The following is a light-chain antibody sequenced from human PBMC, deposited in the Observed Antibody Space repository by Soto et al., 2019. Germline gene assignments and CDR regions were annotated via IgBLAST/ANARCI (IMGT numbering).Light chain of an antibody. CDR1: QSVSSSY. CDR3: QQYNKWPLIT. V-gene: IGKV3D-15*01. Sequence: EIVLTQSPGTLSLSPGERATLSCRASQSVSSSYLAWDQQKPGQAPRLPIYGASTSATGTPARFSGSGSGTEFTLTISSLQSEDSALYYCQQYNKWPLITFGQGTRLEI. J-gene: IGKJ5*01. CDR2: GAS.